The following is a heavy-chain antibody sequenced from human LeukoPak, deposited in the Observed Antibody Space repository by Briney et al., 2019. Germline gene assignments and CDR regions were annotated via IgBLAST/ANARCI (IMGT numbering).Heavy chain of an antibody. V-gene: IGHV3-23*01. D-gene: IGHD4-17*01. J-gene: IGHJ4*02. CDR1: GFTFNSYA. CDR3: VKPSGDYDYFDS. CDR2: ITSSDTT. Sequence: GGSLRLSCSASGFTFNSYAMDWIRQTPGKGLEWVSGITSSDTTYYADSVKGRFTISRDNSKNTPSLQIDSLTVEDTAVYYCVKPSGDYDYFDSWGQGALVTLSS.